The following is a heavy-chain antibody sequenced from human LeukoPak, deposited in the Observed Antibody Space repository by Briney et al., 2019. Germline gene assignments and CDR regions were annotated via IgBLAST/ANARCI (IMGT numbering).Heavy chain of an antibody. CDR3: ARAVYCSSTSCPPRYYYYYYMDV. J-gene: IGHJ6*03. Sequence: SETLSLTCTVSGGSISSYYWSWIRQPPGKGLEWIGYIYYSGSTNYNPSLKSRVTISVDTSKNQFSLKLSSVTAADMAVYYCARAVYCSSTSCPPRYYYYYYMDVWGKGTTVTVSS. CDR1: GGSISSYY. D-gene: IGHD2-2*01. CDR2: IYYSGST. V-gene: IGHV4-59*01.